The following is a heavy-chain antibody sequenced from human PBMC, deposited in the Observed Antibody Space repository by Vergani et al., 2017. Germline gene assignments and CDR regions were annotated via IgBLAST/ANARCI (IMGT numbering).Heavy chain of an antibody. D-gene: IGHD4-17*01. CDR1: GFTFSSYS. J-gene: IGHJ4*02. CDR2: ISSSSSYI. CDR3: ARDQGYGDYSFDY. V-gene: IGHV3-21*01. Sequence: EVQLVESGGGLVKPGGSLRLSCAASGFTFSSYSMNWVRQAPGKGLEWVSSISSSSSYIYYADSVKGRFTISRDKAKNSLYLQMNSLRAEDTAVYYCARDQGYGDYSFDYWGQGTLVTVSS.